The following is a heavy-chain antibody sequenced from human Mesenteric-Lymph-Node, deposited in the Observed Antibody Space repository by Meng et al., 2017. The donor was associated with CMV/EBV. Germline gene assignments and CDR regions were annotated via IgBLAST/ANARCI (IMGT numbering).Heavy chain of an antibody. CDR3: ARKDYYGSGWDDY. Sequence: GESLKISCAASGFTFSDYYMGWICQAPGKGLGWVSSISSSSSYIYYADSVKGRFTISRDNAKNSLYLQMNSLRAEDTAVYYCARKDYYGSGWDDYWGQGTLVTVSS. V-gene: IGHV3-11*06. D-gene: IGHD3-10*01. CDR1: GFTFSDYY. J-gene: IGHJ4*02. CDR2: ISSSSSYI.